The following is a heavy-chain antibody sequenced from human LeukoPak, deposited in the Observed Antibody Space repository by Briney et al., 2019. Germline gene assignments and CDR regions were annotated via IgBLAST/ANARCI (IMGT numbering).Heavy chain of an antibody. D-gene: IGHD3-22*01. V-gene: IGHV1-69*05. CDR2: IIPIFGTA. Sequence: GASVKVPCKASGGTFSSYAISWVRQAPGQGLEWMGGIIPIFGTANYAQKFQGRVTITTDESTSTAYMELSSLRSEDTAVYYCARAIDYDSSGYPYYYYYMDVWGKGTTVTVSS. CDR1: GGTFSSYA. J-gene: IGHJ6*03. CDR3: ARAIDYDSSGYPYYYYYMDV.